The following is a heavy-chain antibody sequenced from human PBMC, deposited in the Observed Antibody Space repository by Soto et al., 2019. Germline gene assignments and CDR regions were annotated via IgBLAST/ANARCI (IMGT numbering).Heavy chain of an antibody. D-gene: IGHD2-21*02. CDR3: AKDLSLGDQISPLGP. CDR1: GFTFSSYG. V-gene: IGHV3-30*18. J-gene: IGHJ5*02. Sequence: QVQLVESGGGVVEPGRSLTLSCAASGFTFSSYGMHWVRQARGKGLQWVAVISYDGSNKFYADSVKSRFTTSRDNSTNTLYLQMNSLRSEDTAVYYCAKDLSLGDQISPLGPWGQGTMVAVSS. CDR2: ISYDGSNK.